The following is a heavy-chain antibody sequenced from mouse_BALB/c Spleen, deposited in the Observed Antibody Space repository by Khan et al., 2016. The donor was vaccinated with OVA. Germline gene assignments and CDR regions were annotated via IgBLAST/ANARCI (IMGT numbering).Heavy chain of an antibody. CDR2: INTNTGEP. CDR3: ARSRWLLPAMDY. D-gene: IGHD2-3*01. V-gene: IGHV9-3*02. CDR1: GYTFTNSG. Sequence: QIQLVQSGPELKKPGETVKISCKASGYTFTNSGMNWVKQAPGKGLKWMGWINTNTGEPTYAEEFKGRFAFSLETSASTAYLQINNLKNEDTDTYFCARSRWLLPAMDYWGQGTSVTVSS. J-gene: IGHJ4*01.